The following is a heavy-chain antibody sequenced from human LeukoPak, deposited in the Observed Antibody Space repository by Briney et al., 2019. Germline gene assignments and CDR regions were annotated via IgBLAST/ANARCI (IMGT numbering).Heavy chain of an antibody. CDR3: AKVPGAAVAGTRRWFDA. D-gene: IGHD6-19*01. J-gene: IGHJ5*02. Sequence: GGSLRLSCAASGFTFSNYAMSWVRQAPGKGLEWVSGTGSGGATTYYAESVKGRFTISRDNSKNKLFLQMSSLRAEDTAVYYCAKVPGAAVAGTRRWFDAWGQGTLVTVSS. CDR2: TGSGGATT. V-gene: IGHV3-23*01. CDR1: GFTFSNYA.